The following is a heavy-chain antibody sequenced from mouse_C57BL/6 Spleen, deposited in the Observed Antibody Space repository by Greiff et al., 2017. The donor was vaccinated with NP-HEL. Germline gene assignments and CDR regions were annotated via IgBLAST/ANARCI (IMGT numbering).Heavy chain of an antibody. CDR3: ARDYYGSLFAY. D-gene: IGHD1-1*01. J-gene: IGHJ3*01. CDR1: GFTFTDYY. V-gene: IGHV7-3*01. CDR2: IRNKANGYTT. Sequence: EVKVVESGGGLVQPGGSLSLSCAASGFTFTDYYMSWVRQPPGKALEWLGFIRNKANGYTTEYSASVKGRFTISRDNSQSILYLQMNALRAEDSATYYCARDYYGSLFAYWGQGTLVTVSA.